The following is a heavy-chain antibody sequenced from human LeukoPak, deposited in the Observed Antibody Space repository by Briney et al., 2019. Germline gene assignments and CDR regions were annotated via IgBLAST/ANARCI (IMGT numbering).Heavy chain of an antibody. CDR2: IIPIFGTA. CDR3: ARVAVVITDYYGMDV. J-gene: IGHJ6*02. CDR1: RGTFSSYA. Sequence: ASVKVSCKASRGTFSSYAISWVRQAPGQGLEWMGGIIPIFGTANYAQKFQGRVTITADESTSTAYMELSSLRSEDTAVYYCARVAVVITDYYGMDVWGQGTTVTVSS. D-gene: IGHD3-22*01. V-gene: IGHV1-69*01.